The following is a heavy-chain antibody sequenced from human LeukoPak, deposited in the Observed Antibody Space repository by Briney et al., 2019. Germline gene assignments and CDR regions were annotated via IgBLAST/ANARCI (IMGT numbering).Heavy chain of an antibody. D-gene: IGHD3-10*01. J-gene: IGHJ6*02. Sequence: PGGSLRLSCAASGFTFSSYDMNWVRQAPGKGLEWVSYITSGGSTIYYADSVKGRFTISRDNAKTSLYLQMTSLRAGDTAVYYCARASQEGHLWFGEPYGMDVRGQGTTVTVSS. V-gene: IGHV3-48*03. CDR2: ITSGGSTI. CDR3: ARASQEGHLWFGEPYGMDV. CDR1: GFTFSSYD.